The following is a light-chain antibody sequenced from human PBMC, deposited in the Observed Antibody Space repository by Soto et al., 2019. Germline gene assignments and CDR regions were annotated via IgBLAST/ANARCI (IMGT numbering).Light chain of an antibody. CDR1: QNIRNL. Sequence: DIQLTQSPSTLSSAVGDSFTITCRASQNIRNLLAWYQQKPGKAPKPLIYDASTLKTGVPSRFSGSGSGSEFNFTITGLQPDDFATYFCQQYNTYATFGQGTRLE. J-gene: IGKJ5*01. CDR2: DAS. V-gene: IGKV1-5*01. CDR3: QQYNTYAT.